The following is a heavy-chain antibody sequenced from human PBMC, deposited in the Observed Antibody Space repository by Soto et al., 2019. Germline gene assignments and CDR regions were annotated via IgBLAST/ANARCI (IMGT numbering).Heavy chain of an antibody. Sequence: QGQLVQSGAEVKKPGASVKVSYKASGYTFTSYGISWVRQAPGQGHEWMGWISAYNGNTNYAQKLQGRVTMTTDTSTSTAYMELRSLRSDDTAVYYCARARLKGILTGNDDYWGQGTLVTVSS. CDR3: ARARLKGILTGNDDY. V-gene: IGHV1-18*01. CDR2: ISAYNGNT. CDR1: GYTFTSYG. D-gene: IGHD3-9*01. J-gene: IGHJ4*02.